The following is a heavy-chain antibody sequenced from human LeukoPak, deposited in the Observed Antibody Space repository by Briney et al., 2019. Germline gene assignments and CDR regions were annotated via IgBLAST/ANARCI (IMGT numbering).Heavy chain of an antibody. Sequence: PGGSLRLSCAASGFTFSSYAMSWVRQAPGKGLEWVSAISGSGGSTYYADSVKGRFTISRDNSKNTLYLQMNSLRAEDTAVYYCAKKAQLMYSSSWHPSYYYGMDVWGQGTTVTVSS. V-gene: IGHV3-23*01. J-gene: IGHJ6*02. D-gene: IGHD6-13*01. CDR2: ISGSGGST. CDR3: AKKAQLMYSSSWHPSYYYGMDV. CDR1: GFTFSSYA.